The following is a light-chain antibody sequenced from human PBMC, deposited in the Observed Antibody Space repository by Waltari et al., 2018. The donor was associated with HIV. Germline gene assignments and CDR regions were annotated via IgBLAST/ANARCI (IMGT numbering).Light chain of an antibody. CDR1: ALPKTY. J-gene: IGLJ2*01. CDR3: SSADTSGIV. Sequence: SYELTQPPSVSVFPGQTARITCSGDALPKTYVYWYQQKAAEAPLLVIYEDKKRGSGIPSIPSGSTSGTVATLTITAAQVDDEADYYCSSADTSGIVFGGGTKLTVL. V-gene: IGLV3-10*01. CDR2: EDK.